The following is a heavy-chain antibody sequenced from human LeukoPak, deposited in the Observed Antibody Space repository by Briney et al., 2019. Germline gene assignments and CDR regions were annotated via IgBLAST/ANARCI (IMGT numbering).Heavy chain of an antibody. CDR3: ASIGYSSSWYGDPDY. V-gene: IGHV3-7*01. CDR1: GFTFSSYW. J-gene: IGHJ4*02. D-gene: IGHD6-13*01. Sequence: GGSLRLSCAASGFTFSSYWMIWVRQAPGKGLEWVANIKQDGSEKYYVDSVKGRFTISRDNAKNSLYLQMNSLRAEDTAVYYCASIGYSSSWYGDPDYWGQGTLVTVSS. CDR2: IKQDGSEK.